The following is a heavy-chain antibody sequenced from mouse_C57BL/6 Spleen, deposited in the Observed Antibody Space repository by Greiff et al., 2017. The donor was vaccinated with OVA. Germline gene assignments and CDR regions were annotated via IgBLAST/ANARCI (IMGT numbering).Heavy chain of an antibody. V-gene: IGHV1-69*01. CDR3: ARKASRAYGSSYWGFAY. J-gene: IGHJ3*01. CDR2: IDPSDSYT. CDR1: GYTFTSYW. D-gene: IGHD1-1*01. Sequence: MESCKASGYTFTSYWMHWVKQRPGQGLEWIGEIDPSDSYTNYNQKFKGKSTLTVDKSSSTDYMQLSSLTSEDSAVYYCARKASRAYGSSYWGFAYWGQGTLVTVSA.